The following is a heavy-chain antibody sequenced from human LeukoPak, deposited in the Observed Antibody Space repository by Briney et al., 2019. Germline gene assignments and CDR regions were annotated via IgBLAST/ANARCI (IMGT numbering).Heavy chain of an antibody. CDR1: GFPFSNYW. Sequence: GGSLRLSCAASGFPFSNYWMHWVRQAPGKGLVWVSRVNSDGSTTNYADSVKGRFTISRDNAENTLYMRMNSLRPEDTAVYYCARGPTRYGKLDSWGQGTLVTVSS. J-gene: IGHJ4*02. V-gene: IGHV3-74*01. D-gene: IGHD1-1*01. CDR2: VNSDGSTT. CDR3: ARGPTRYGKLDS.